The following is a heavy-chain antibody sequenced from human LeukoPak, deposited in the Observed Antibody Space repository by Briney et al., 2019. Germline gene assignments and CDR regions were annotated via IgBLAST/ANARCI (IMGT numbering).Heavy chain of an antibody. J-gene: IGHJ4*02. CDR2: MNPNSGNT. V-gene: IGHV1-8*01. CDR1: GYTFTSYD. CDR3: ASVRDTGLDH. Sequence: ASVKVSCKASGYTFTSYDINWVRQATGQGLEWMGWMNPNSGNTGHAQKFQGRVTMTRNTSISTAYMELSSLRSEDTAVYYCASVRDTGLDHWGQGTLVTVSS. D-gene: IGHD1-14*01.